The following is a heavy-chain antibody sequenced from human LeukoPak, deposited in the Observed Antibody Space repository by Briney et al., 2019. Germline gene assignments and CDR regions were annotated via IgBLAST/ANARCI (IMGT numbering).Heavy chain of an antibody. CDR3: ARGGLGGITAYSNYLFDY. D-gene: IGHD4-11*01. V-gene: IGHV4-59*08. CDR2: IYYSGST. CDR1: GGSISNYY. J-gene: IGHJ4*02. Sequence: SETLSLTCTVSGGSISNYYWSWIRQPPGAGLEWIGYIYYSGSTNYNPSLKSRVTISIDTSKNQFSLNLTSVTAADTAVYYCARGGLGGITAYSNYLFDYWGQGTLVTVSS.